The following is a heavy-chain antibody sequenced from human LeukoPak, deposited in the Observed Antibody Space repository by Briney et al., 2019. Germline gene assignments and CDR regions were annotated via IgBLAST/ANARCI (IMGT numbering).Heavy chain of an antibody. CDR1: GGSISSSSYY. D-gene: IGHD3-9*01. J-gene: IGHJ4*02. CDR3: ARHYYDILTGYYGGRYFDY. Sequence: PSETLSLTCTVSGGSISSSSYYWGWIRQSPGKGLEWIGSIYYSGSTYYNPSLKSRVTISVDTSKNQFSLKLSSVTAADTAVYYCARHYYDILTGYYGGRYFDYWGQGTLVTVSS. V-gene: IGHV4-39*01. CDR2: IYYSGST.